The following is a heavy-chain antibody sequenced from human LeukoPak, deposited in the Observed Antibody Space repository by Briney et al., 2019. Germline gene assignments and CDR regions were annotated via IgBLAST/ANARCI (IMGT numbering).Heavy chain of an antibody. V-gene: IGHV4-4*02. Sequence: PGGSLRLSCAASGFTVSSNYMSWVRQAPGKGLEWIGYIYHSGSTYYNPSLKSRVTISVDRSKNQFSLKLSSVTAADTAVYYCARGGYCSSTSCYIDPSWFDPWGQGTLVTVSS. CDR2: IYHSGST. D-gene: IGHD2-2*02. CDR1: GFTVSSNY. J-gene: IGHJ5*02. CDR3: ARGGYCSSTSCYIDPSWFDP.